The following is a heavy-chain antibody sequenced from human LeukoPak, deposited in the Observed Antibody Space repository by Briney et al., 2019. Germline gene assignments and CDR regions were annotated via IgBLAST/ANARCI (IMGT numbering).Heavy chain of an antibody. D-gene: IGHD1-26*01. V-gene: IGHV5-51*01. Sequence: GESLKISCKGSGYSFTSYWIGWVRQMPGKGLEWMGTIYPGDSDTRYSPSFQGQVTISADKSISTAYLQWSSLKAPDTAMYYCARGQSVPVGATTYFDYWGQGTLVTVSS. CDR1: GYSFTSYW. J-gene: IGHJ4*02. CDR3: ARGQSVPVGATTYFDY. CDR2: IYPGDSDT.